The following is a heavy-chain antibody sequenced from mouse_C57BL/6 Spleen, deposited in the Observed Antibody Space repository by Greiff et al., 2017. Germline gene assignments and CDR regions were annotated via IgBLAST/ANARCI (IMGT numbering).Heavy chain of an antibody. CDR1: GYAFSSSW. CDR3: ARSPDGYYDY. Sequence: VQLQQSGPELVKPGASVKISCKASGYAFSSSWMNWVKQRPGKGLEWIGRIYPGDGDTNYNGKFKGKATLTADKSSSTAYVQLSSLTSEDSAVDCCARSPDGYYDYWGQGTTLTVSS. D-gene: IGHD2-3*01. J-gene: IGHJ2*01. CDR2: IYPGDGDT. V-gene: IGHV1-82*01.